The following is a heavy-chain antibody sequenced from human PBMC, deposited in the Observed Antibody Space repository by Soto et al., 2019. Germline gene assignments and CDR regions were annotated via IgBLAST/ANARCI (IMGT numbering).Heavy chain of an antibody. D-gene: IGHD4-17*01. J-gene: IGHJ4*02. V-gene: IGHV4-30-4*01. CDR3: AAGADYGDPYVGDY. CDR2: IYYSGST. Sequence: QVKLQESGPGLVKPSPTLPPTCTVSGGSISSGDYYWSCIRQPPRKGLEWIGYIYYSGSTYYNPYLKSRVTISVDTSKNQFSLKLSSVTAADTAVDYCAAGADYGDPYVGDYWGQGTLVTVSS. CDR1: GGSISSGDYY.